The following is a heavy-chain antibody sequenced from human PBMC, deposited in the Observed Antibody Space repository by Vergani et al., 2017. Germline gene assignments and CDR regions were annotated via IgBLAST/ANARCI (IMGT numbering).Heavy chain of an antibody. CDR1: GFTFSGSA. Sequence: EVQLVESGGGLVQPGGSLKLSCAASGFTFSGSAMHWVRQASGKGLEWVGRIRSKANSYATAYAASVKGRFTISRDDSKNTAYLQMNSLKTEDTAVYYCAREPAMVRGMDVWGQGTTVTVSS. J-gene: IGHJ6*02. D-gene: IGHD3-10*01. CDR3: AREPAMVRGMDV. CDR2: IRSKANSYAT. V-gene: IGHV3-73*01.